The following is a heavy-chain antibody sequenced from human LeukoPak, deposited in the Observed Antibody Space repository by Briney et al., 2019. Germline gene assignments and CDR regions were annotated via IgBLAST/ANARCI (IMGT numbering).Heavy chain of an antibody. Sequence: GGSLRLSCAASGFTFSSYSMNWVRQAPGKGLEWVSSISSSSSYIYYADSVKGRFTISRDNAKNSLYLQMNSLRVEDTAVYYCARDLPAYGGYYYGMDVWGQGTTVTVSS. CDR2: ISSSSSYI. CDR1: GFTFSSYS. D-gene: IGHD4-17*01. J-gene: IGHJ6*02. CDR3: ARDLPAYGGYYYGMDV. V-gene: IGHV3-21*01.